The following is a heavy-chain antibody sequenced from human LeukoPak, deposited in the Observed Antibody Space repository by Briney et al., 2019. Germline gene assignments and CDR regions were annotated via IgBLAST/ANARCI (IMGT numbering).Heavy chain of an antibody. J-gene: IGHJ4*02. CDR1: GFTFSSYS. V-gene: IGHV3-21*01. CDR3: ASLAGIAAAGTYFDY. CDR2: ISSSSSYI. Sequence: GGSLRLSCAASGFTFSSYSMNWVRQAPGKGLEWVSSISSSSSYIYYADSVKGRFTISRDNAKDSLYLQMNSLRAEDTAVYYCASLAGIAAAGTYFDYWGQGTLVTVSS. D-gene: IGHD6-13*01.